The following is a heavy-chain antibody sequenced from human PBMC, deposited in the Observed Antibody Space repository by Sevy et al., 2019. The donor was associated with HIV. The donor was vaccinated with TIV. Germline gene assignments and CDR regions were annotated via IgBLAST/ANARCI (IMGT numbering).Heavy chain of an antibody. D-gene: IGHD3-10*01. CDR2: IWYDGSGK. V-gene: IGHV3-33*01. Sequence: LSLTCVASQFNFDTYAIHWVRQAPGKGLEWVAMIWYDGSGKDYAESVKGRFAISRDNSQNTAFLQMNSLRAEDTGVYYCATNMVHAGAYDSYFNFWGQGSLVTVSS. CDR1: QFNFDTYA. J-gene: IGHJ4*02. CDR3: ATNMVHAGAYDSYFNF.